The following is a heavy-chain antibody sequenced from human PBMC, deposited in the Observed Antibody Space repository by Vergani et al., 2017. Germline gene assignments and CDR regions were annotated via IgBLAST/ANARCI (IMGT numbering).Heavy chain of an antibody. CDR1: GFTFRSHA. D-gene: IGHD5-24*01. J-gene: IGHJ4*02. V-gene: IGHV3-23*01. Sequence: EVQLLQSEGAVVQPGGPLRLSCVASGFTFRSHATSWVRQRQSQGMEWVSSIKNTGDSTHYTDSVKGRITISRDNSKNTLYLKMNSLRVENTAVYYCGRGSDNYNWGQGTLVTVSS. CDR3: GRGSDNYN. CDR2: IKNTGDST.